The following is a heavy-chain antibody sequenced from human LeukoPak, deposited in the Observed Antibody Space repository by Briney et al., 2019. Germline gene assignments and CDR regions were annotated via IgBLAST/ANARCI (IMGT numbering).Heavy chain of an antibody. V-gene: IGHV5-51*01. CDR3: ARTPYSNWNYPYFDY. CDR2: IYPGDSDT. D-gene: IGHD1-7*01. CDR1: GYSFTSYW. J-gene: IGHJ4*02. Sequence: GESLKISCKGSGYSFTSYWIGWVRQMPGKGLEWMGIIYPGDSDTRYSPSFQGQVTISADKSISTAYLQWSSLKASDTAMYYCARTPYSNWNYPYFDYWGQGTLVTVS.